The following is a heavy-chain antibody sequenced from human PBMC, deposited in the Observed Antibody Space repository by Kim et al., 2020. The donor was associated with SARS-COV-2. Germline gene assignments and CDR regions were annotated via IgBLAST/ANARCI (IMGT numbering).Heavy chain of an antibody. Sequence: GGSLRLSCAASGFTFSSYEMNWVRQAPGKGLEWVSYISSSGSTIYYADSVKGRFTISRDNAKNSLYLQMNSLRAEDTAVYYCARVEGYYDSSPGYYYYGMDVWGQGTTVTVSS. V-gene: IGHV3-48*03. CDR2: ISSSGSTI. CDR3: ARVEGYYDSSPGYYYYGMDV. J-gene: IGHJ6*02. CDR1: GFTFSSYE. D-gene: IGHD3-22*01.